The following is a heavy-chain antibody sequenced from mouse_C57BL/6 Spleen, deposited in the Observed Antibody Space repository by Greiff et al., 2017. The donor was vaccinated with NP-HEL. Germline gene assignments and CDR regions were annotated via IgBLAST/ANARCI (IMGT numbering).Heavy chain of an antibody. CDR1: GYTFTDYE. V-gene: IGHV1-15*01. J-gene: IGHJ4*01. Sequence: QVQLQQSGAELVRPGASVTLSCKASGYTFTDYEMHWVKQTPVHGLEWIGAIDPETGGTAYNQKFKGKAILTADKSSSTAYMELRSLTSEDSAVYYCTRRDDGYYLYAMDYWGQGTSVTVSS. CDR3: TRRDDGYYLYAMDY. D-gene: IGHD2-3*01. CDR2: IDPETGGT.